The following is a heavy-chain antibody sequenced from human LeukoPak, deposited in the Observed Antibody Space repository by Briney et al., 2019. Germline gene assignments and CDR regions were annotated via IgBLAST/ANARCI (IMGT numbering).Heavy chain of an antibody. CDR2: IYPGDSDI. CDR1: GYSFTNYW. J-gene: IGHJ3*02. CDR3: ARRNSGVVVTVDAFDI. D-gene: IGHD3-22*01. V-gene: IGHV5-51*01. Sequence: GESLKISCKGSGYSFTNYWIGWVRQMPGKGLEWMGIIYPGDSDIRYSPSFQGQVTISADKSISTAYLQWSSLKASDTAMYYCARRNSGVVVTVDAFDIWGQGTMVTVSS.